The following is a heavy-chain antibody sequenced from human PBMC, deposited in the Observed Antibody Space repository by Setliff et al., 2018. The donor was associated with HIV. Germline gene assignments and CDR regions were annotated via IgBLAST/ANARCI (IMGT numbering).Heavy chain of an antibody. CDR3: ARSRGTQQEEYYFDY. J-gene: IGHJ4*02. CDR1: GGSINNYY. Sequence: SETLSLTCTVSGGSINNYYWSWIRQPPGKGLEWIGFIYYSGSTTYSPSLKSRVTILLDPSKNQFSLKLSSVTAADTAVYYCARSRGTQQEEYYFDYWGPGTLVTVSS. D-gene: IGHD5-12*01. V-gene: IGHV4-59*08. CDR2: IYYSGST.